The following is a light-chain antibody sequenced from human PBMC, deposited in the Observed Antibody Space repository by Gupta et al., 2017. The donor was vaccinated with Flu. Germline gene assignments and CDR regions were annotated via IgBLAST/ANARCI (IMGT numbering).Light chain of an antibody. CDR2: WAS. V-gene: IGKV4-1*01. J-gene: IGKJ1*01. CDR1: QSVFYRTNNKNY. CDR3: QQYYRTSWT. Sequence: DSEIAQSPASLSLPLGERATINCKCSQSVFYRTNNKNYLAWYQQKPGQPPKLLIYWASTRESGVPDRFSGSGSGTDFTLTISSLQAEDVGVYYCQQYYRTSWTFGQGTKVEIK.